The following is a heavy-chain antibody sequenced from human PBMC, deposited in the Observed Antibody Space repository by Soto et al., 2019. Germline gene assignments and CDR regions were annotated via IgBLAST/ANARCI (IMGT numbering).Heavy chain of an antibody. J-gene: IGHJ5*02. CDR1: GGTFSGYT. Sequence: SVKVSCKASGGTFSGYTISWVRQAPGQGLEWMGRIIPILGIANYAQKFQGRVTITADKSTSTAYMELSSLRSEDTAVYYCAARRYNWNEVDPWGQGTLVTVSS. CDR2: IIPILGIA. V-gene: IGHV1-69*02. D-gene: IGHD1-1*01. CDR3: AARRYNWNEVDP.